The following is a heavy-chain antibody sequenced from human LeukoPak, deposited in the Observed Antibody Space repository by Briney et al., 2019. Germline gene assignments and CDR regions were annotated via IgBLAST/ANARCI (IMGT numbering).Heavy chain of an antibody. D-gene: IGHD3-3*01. CDR2: IWYGGSNK. Sequence: GGSLRLSCAASGFTFSSYAMSWVRQAPGKGLEWVAVIWYGGSNKYYADSVKGRFTISRDNSKNTLYLQMNSLRAEDTAVYYCAKVTRHLHSITIFGMVDYWGQGTLVTVSS. V-gene: IGHV3-33*06. CDR1: GFTFSSYA. J-gene: IGHJ4*02. CDR3: AKVTRHLHSITIFGMVDY.